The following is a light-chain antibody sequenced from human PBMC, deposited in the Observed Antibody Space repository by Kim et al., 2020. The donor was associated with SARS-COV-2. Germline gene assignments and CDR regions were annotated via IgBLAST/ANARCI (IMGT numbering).Light chain of an antibody. CDR2: GAS. CDR1: LSVSSSF. J-gene: IGKJ1*01. V-gene: IGKV3-20*01. Sequence: AAGERATLSCRASLSVSSSFLAWYQQKPGQAPRLLIYGASSRATGIPDRFSGSGSGTDFTLTISRLEPEDFAVYYCQQYGSSPGTFGQGTKVDIK. CDR3: QQYGSSPGT.